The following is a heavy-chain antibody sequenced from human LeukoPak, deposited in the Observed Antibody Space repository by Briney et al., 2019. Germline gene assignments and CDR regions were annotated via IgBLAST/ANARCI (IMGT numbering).Heavy chain of an antibody. Sequence: GGSLRLSCAASGFTFNNYAMNWVRQAPGKGLEWVSTISGSGGSTYYADSVKGRFTISRGTSKNTVYLQMNSLRAEDTAIYFCAKRGEYRNSPGKYYFDCWGQGTLVTVSS. CDR3: AKRGEYRNSPGKYYFDC. D-gene: IGHD6-6*01. CDR1: GFTFNNYA. CDR2: ISGSGGST. J-gene: IGHJ4*02. V-gene: IGHV3-23*01.